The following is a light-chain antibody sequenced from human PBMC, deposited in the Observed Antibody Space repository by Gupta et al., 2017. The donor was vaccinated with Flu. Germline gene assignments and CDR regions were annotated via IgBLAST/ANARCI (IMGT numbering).Light chain of an antibody. CDR2: EVS. CDR3: SSYAGSYTWV. Sequence: SVTISCTGTSSDVGGYTYVSWYQQHPGKAPKLMIYEVSNRPSGISNRFSGSKSGSTASLTISGLQAEDEGNYYCSSYAGSYTWVFGRGTKLTVL. J-gene: IGLJ3*02. V-gene: IGLV2-11*03. CDR1: SSDVGGYTY.